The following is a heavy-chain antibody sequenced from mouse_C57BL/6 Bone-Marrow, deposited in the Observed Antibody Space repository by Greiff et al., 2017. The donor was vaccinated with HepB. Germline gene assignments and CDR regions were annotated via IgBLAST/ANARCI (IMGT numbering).Heavy chain of an antibody. J-gene: IGHJ3*01. CDR3: TRRGDYDGFAY. CDR1: GYTFTDYE. D-gene: IGHD2-4*01. V-gene: IGHV1-15*01. CDR2: IDPETGGT. Sequence: VQRVESGAELVRPGASVTLSCKASGYTFTDYEMHWVKQTPVHGLEWIGAIDPETGGTAYNQKFKGKAILTADKSSSTAYMELRSLTSEDSAVYYCTRRGDYDGFAYWGQGTLVTVSA.